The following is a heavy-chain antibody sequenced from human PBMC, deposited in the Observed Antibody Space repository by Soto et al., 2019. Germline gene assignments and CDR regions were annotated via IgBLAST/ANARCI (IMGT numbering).Heavy chain of an antibody. V-gene: IGHV4-4*02. J-gene: IGHJ4*02. Sequence: QVQLQESGPGLVKPSGNLSLTCAISSGSITSSNWWSWVRQPPGMGLEWIGEVYHGGSTNYNPSLKSRVTIAVDKSKNQFSLPLSSVTAADTAVYFCASHLTMAGTRGFDYWGQGTLVTVSS. CDR3: ASHLTMAGTRGFDY. CDR1: SGSITSSNW. D-gene: IGHD6-19*01. CDR2: VYHGGST.